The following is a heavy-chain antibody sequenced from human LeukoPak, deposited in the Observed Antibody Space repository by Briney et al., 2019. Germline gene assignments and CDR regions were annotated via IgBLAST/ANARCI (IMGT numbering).Heavy chain of an antibody. J-gene: IGHJ6*04. CDR2: ISGSGGST. CDR3: AKGRLGCSSTSCYVDYYYYGMDV. CDR1: GFTFSSYA. D-gene: IGHD2-2*01. Sequence: GGSLRLSCAASGFTFSSYAMSWVRQAPGEGLEWASAISGSGGSTYYADSVKGRFTISRDNSKNTLYLQMNSLRAEDTAVYYCAKGRLGCSSTSCYVDYYYYGMDVWGKGTTVTVSS. V-gene: IGHV3-23*01.